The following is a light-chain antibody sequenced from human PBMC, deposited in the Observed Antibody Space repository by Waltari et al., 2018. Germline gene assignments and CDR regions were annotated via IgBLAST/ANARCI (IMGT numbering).Light chain of an antibody. CDR1: QGISNH. CDR2: GAS. J-gene: IGKJ3*01. V-gene: IGKV1-16*02. CDR3: QQYTDYPFT. Sequence: DIQMTQSPSSLSASVGDRVTITCRASQGISNHLAWFQQKPGKAPKSLIYGASSLQRGVSSKFSGSGSGTDFTLTINSLQSEDFATYYCQQYTDYPFTFGPGTKVDIK.